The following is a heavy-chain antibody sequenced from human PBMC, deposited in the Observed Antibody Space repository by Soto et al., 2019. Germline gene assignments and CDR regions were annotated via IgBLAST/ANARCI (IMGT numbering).Heavy chain of an antibody. Sequence: QVQLQESGPGLVKPSETLSLSCTVAGGSISSYHWSWIRQSPGKGLEWIGNIYYSGSTYYNPSLKSRVTIYLDTSKNQCPLKLSSVTAADTAGYYCARRVKEEYALDVWGQGTLVTVSS. CDR1: GGSISSYH. CDR2: IYYSGST. J-gene: IGHJ3*01. CDR3: ARRVKEEYALDV. D-gene: IGHD3-16*02. V-gene: IGHV4-59*08.